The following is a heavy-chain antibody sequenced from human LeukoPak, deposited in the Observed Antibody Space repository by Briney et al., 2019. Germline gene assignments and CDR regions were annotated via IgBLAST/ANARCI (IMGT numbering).Heavy chain of an antibody. V-gene: IGHV4-39*06. Sequence: SETLSLTCTVSGGSISSSSYYWGWIRQPPGKSLEWIGEIHRSGSPNYNPSLQSRVTISIDRSRNQIVLELSSVTAADTAVYYCAREILGGFNPGAYWGQGTLVTVSS. J-gene: IGHJ4*02. CDR3: AREILGGFNPGAY. CDR2: IHRSGSP. D-gene: IGHD1-14*01. CDR1: GGSISSSSYY.